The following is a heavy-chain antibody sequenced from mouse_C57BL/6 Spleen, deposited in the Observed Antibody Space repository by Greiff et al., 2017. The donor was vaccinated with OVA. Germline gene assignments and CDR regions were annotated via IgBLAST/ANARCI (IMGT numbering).Heavy chain of an antibody. CDR1: GYTFTGYW. V-gene: IGHV1-9*01. CDR3: ARTRGYDYLLDCWYFGV. J-gene: IGHJ1*03. Sequence: QVQLKQSGAELMKPGASVKLSCKATGYTFTGYWIEWVKQRPGHGLEWIGEILPGSGSTNYNEKFKGKATFTADTSSNTAYMQLSSLTTEDSAIYYYARTRGYDYLLDCWYFGVWGTGTTVTVSS. D-gene: IGHD2-4*01. CDR2: ILPGSGST.